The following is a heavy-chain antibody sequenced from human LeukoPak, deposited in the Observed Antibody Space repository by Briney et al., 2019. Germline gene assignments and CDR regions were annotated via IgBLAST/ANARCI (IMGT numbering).Heavy chain of an antibody. CDR3: ARFSGNYYDSSGWTYFDY. CDR1: GYTLTGYY. Sequence: GAAVKVSSKASGYTLTGYYMHWVRQAPGQGLEWMGWIYANRGGTNYAKKFEGRVNLTRDTSISTAYMELSRQRSGETAVYYGARFSGNYYDSSGWTYFDYWGQGTLVTVSS. V-gene: IGHV1-2*02. CDR2: IYANRGGT. D-gene: IGHD3-22*01. J-gene: IGHJ4*02.